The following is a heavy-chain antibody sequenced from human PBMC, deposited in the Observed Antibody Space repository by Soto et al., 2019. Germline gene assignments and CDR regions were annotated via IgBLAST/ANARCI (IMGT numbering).Heavy chain of an antibody. Sequence: ASVKVSCKASGGTFSSYAISWVRQAPGQGLEWMGGIIPIFGTANYAQKFQGRVTITADESTSTAYMELSSLRSEDTAVYYCARDSSRHSGPYYIDYWGQGTLVTVST. J-gene: IGHJ4*02. D-gene: IGHD6-19*01. CDR2: IIPIFGTA. V-gene: IGHV1-69*13. CDR1: GGTFSSYA. CDR3: ARDSSRHSGPYYIDY.